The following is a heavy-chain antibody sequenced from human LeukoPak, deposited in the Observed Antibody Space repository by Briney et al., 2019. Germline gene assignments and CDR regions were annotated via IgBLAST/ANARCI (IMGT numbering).Heavy chain of an antibody. D-gene: IGHD3-10*01. CDR2: ISAYNGNT. V-gene: IGHV1-18*01. CDR1: GYTFTSYG. Sequence: ASVKVSCKSSGYTFTSYGISWVRQAPGQGLEWMGWISAYNGNTNYAQKLQGRVTMTTDTSTSTAYMELRSLRSDDTAVYYCARGYYGSGSYYLYYYYYMDVWCKGGTVTVSS. J-gene: IGHJ6*03. CDR3: ARGYYGSGSYYLYYYYYMDV.